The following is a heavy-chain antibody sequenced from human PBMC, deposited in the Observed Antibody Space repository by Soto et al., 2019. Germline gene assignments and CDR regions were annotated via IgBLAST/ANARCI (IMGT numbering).Heavy chain of an antibody. V-gene: IGHV1-18*01. D-gene: IGHD3-22*01. CDR3: ARETPPYYYDSSGSLDY. Sequence: GLEWMGWISAYNDNTNYAQKLQGRVTMTTDTSTSTAYMELRSLRSDDTAVYYCARETPPYYYDSSGSLDYWGQGTLVTVSS. J-gene: IGHJ4*02. CDR2: ISAYNDNT.